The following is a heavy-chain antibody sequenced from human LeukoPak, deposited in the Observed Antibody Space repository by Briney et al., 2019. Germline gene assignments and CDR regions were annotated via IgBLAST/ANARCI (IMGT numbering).Heavy chain of an antibody. J-gene: IGHJ5*02. CDR2: IYYSGST. CDR1: GGSISSYY. Sequence: SETLSLTCTVSGGSISSYYWSWIRQPPGKGLEWIGYIYYSGSTNYNPSLKSRVTISVDTSKNQFSLKLSSVTAADTAMYYCARDERYCSGGSCYENWFDPWGQGTLVTVSS. CDR3: ARDERYCSGGSCYENWFDP. D-gene: IGHD2-15*01. V-gene: IGHV4-59*01.